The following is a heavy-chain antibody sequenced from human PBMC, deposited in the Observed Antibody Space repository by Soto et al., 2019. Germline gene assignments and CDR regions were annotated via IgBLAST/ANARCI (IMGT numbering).Heavy chain of an antibody. CDR3: ASGGDHTIGWFDP. CDR2: ICYSGNT. D-gene: IGHD2-21*02. J-gene: IGHJ5*02. CDR1: GGSISSYY. V-gene: IGHV4-59*08. Sequence: SETLSLTCTVSGGSISSYYWSWIRQPPGKGLEWIGYICYSGNTNYNPSLKSRVTISVDTSKNQFSLKLSSVTAADTAVYYCASGGDHTIGWFDPWGQGTLVTVSS.